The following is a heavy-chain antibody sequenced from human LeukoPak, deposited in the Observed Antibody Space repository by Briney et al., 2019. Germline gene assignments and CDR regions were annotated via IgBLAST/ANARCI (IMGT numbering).Heavy chain of an antibody. V-gene: IGHV3-30*18. J-gene: IGHJ4*02. D-gene: IGHD2-21*02. Sequence: PGRSLRLSCAASGFTFSSYGMHWVRQAPGKGLEWEAVISYDGSNKYYADSVKGRFTISRDNSKNTLYLQMNSLRAEDTAVYYCAKDLSGRCGGDCYSMVYWGQGTLVTVSS. CDR1: GFTFSSYG. CDR3: AKDLSGRCGGDCYSMVY. CDR2: ISYDGSNK.